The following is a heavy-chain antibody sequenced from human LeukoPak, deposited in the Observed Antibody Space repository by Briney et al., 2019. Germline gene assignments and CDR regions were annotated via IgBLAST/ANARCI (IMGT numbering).Heavy chain of an antibody. J-gene: IGHJ4*02. D-gene: IGHD2-2*01. CDR2: IYYGGST. CDR1: GGSISSYY. CDR3: ARKRRGYCSSTSCYEEDDY. Sequence: SETLSLTCTVSGGSISSYYWSWIRQPPGKGLEWIVYIYYGGSTNYNPSLKRLVTISVDTSKNQFSLKLSSVTAADTAVYYCARKRRGYCSSTSCYEEDDYWGQGTLVTVSS. V-gene: IGHV4-59*01.